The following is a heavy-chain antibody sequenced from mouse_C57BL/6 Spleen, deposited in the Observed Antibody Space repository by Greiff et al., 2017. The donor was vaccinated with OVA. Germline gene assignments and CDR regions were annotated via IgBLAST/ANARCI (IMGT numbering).Heavy chain of an antibody. V-gene: IGHV5-9*01. D-gene: IGHD1-1*01. CDR2: ISGGGGNT. CDR1: GFTFSSYT. J-gene: IGHJ2*01. Sequence: EVKLMESGGGLVKPGGSLKLSCAASGFTFSSYTMSWVRQTPEKRLEWVATISGGGGNTYYPDSVKGRFTISSDNAKNTLYLQMRSLRSEDTALYYCARPPRYYGSSSYFDYWGQGTTLTVSS. CDR3: ARPPRYYGSSSYFDY.